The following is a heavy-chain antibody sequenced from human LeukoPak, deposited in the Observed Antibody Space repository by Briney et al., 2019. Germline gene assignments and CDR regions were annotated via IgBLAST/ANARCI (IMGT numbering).Heavy chain of an antibody. J-gene: IGHJ4*02. CDR2: IYYSGST. Sequence: KPSETLSLTCTVSGGSISSYYWSWIRQPPGEGLEWIGYIYYSGSTNYNPSLKSRVTISVDTSKNQFSLKLSSVTAADTAVYYCTACLSATWAIDYWGQGTLVTVSS. D-gene: IGHD1-1*01. V-gene: IGHV4-59*12. CDR1: GGSISSYY. CDR3: TACLSATWAIDY.